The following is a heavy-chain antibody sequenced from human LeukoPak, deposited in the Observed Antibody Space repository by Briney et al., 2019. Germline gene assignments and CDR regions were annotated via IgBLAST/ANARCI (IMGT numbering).Heavy chain of an antibody. CDR3: ARSADRLSPIDD. V-gene: IGHV3-11*06. Sequence: SGGSLRLSCAASGFTFSDYYMSWIRQAPGKGLERVSYISSGSDYTNYADAVKGRFTISRDNAKNSLSLQMRSLRAEDTALYFCARSADRLSPIDDWGQGTLVTVSS. D-gene: IGHD5/OR15-5a*01. CDR2: ISSGSDYT. J-gene: IGHJ4*02. CDR1: GFTFSDYY.